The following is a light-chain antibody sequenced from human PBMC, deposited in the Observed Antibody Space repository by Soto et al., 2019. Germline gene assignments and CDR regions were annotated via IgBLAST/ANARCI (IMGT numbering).Light chain of an antibody. Sequence: ILFTQSPGTPSLSPGERATPSLRASQSVSNNYLAWYQQKPGQAPRLLIYQTSLRAAGIPARFSASGSGTDFTLTISDVQPEDFALYYCHQRQSWPRTFGQGTKVDI. J-gene: IGKJ1*01. V-gene: IGKV3-11*01. CDR3: HQRQSWPRT. CDR2: QTS. CDR1: QSVSNNY.